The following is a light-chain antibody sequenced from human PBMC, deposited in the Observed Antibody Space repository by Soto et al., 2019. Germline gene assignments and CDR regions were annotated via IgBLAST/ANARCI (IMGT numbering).Light chain of an antibody. CDR1: QSITTW. J-gene: IGKJ4*01. CDR3: QQVNISTLT. Sequence: EIQMTQSPATVSAYVGYSVTITCLASQSITTWLDWYQQRQGKAPKLLIYDVSSLQGGVPSRLRGTGYATEFIITISSLQTEDFATYYCQQVNISTLTFGGGTKVDIK. CDR2: DVS. V-gene: IGKV1-5*01.